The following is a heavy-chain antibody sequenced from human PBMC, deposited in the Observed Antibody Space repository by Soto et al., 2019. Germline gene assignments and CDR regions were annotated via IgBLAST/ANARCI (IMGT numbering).Heavy chain of an antibody. Sequence: PAQILSLTCAISGDSVSGNSAAWNWIRLSPSRGLEWLARTYYRSRWYNDYAVSVRSRITVNADTSKNQFSLQLTSVTPEDTAIYYCAGTTSHHWLHMYVWGRGTTVTVSS. CDR3: AGTTSHHWLHMYV. CDR1: GDSVSGNSAA. D-gene: IGHD1-1*01. CDR2: TYYRSRWYN. V-gene: IGHV6-1*01. J-gene: IGHJ6*03.